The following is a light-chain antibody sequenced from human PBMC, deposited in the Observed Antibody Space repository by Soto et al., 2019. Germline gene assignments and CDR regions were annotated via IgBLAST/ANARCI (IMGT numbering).Light chain of an antibody. V-gene: IGKV3-20*01. Sequence: EIVLTQSPGTLSLSPGERATLSCRASQSVSSNYLAWYQQKPGQAPRLLIYGASSRATGIPARFSGSGSGADFTLTISRVEPEDFAVYYCHQYGRSPWTLGQGTKVDI. J-gene: IGKJ1*01. CDR2: GAS. CDR1: QSVSSNY. CDR3: HQYGRSPWT.